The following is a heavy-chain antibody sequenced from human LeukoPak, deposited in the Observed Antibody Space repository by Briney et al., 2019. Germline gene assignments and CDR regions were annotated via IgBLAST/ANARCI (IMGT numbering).Heavy chain of an antibody. Sequence: SETLSLTCAVYGGSFSGYYWSWIRQPPGKGLEWIGEINHSGSTNYNPSLKSRVTISVDTSKNQFSLKLSSVTAADTAVYYCARHPGRYSSSWYGRFDPWGQGTLVTVSS. D-gene: IGHD6-13*01. CDR3: ARHPGRYSSSWYGRFDP. J-gene: IGHJ5*02. CDR1: GGSFSGYY. V-gene: IGHV4-34*01. CDR2: INHSGST.